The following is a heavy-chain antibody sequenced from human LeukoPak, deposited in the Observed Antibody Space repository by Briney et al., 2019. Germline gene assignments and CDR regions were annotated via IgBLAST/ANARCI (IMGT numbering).Heavy chain of an antibody. D-gene: IGHD3-22*01. CDR1: GGSISGYY. CDR3: ARVLHRVSYDSSGSYLDAFDI. CDR2: IYISGST. V-gene: IGHV4-4*07. Sequence: KTSETLSLTCTVSGGSISGYYWSWIRQPAGKGLEWIGRIYISGSTNYSPSLKSRVTMSVDTSKNQFSLRLSSVTAADTAVYFCARVLHRVSYDSSGSYLDAFDIWGQGTMVTVSS. J-gene: IGHJ3*02.